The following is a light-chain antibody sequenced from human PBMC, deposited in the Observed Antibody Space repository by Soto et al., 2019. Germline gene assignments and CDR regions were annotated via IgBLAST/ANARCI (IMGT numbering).Light chain of an antibody. Sequence: QSALTQPASVSGSPGQSITISCTGTSSDVGGYNYVSWYQQHPGKAPKLMIYEVSKRPSGVPDRFSGSKSGNTASLTVSGLQAEDEANYYCSSYTGSSYVFGTGPKLTVL. J-gene: IGLJ1*01. CDR2: EVS. V-gene: IGLV2-8*01. CDR1: SSDVGGYNY. CDR3: SSYTGSSYV.